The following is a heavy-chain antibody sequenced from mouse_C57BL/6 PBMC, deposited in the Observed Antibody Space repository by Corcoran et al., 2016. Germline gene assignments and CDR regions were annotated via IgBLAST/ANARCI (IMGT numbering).Heavy chain of an antibody. J-gene: IGHJ2*01. CDR2: INPYNGGT. CDR3: ARRADYYGSSDYFDY. D-gene: IGHD1-1*01. Sequence: EVQLQQSGPVLVKPGASVKMSCKASGYTFTDYYMNWVQQSHGKSLEWIGVINPYNGGTSYNQKFKGKATLTVDKSSSTAYMELNSLTSEDSAVYYWARRADYYGSSDYFDYWGQGTTLTVSS. CDR1: GYTFTDYY. V-gene: IGHV1-19*01.